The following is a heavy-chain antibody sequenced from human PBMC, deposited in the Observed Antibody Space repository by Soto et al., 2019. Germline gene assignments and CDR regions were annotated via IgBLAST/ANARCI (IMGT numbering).Heavy chain of an antibody. CDR1: GGSFSGYY. CDR3: ARAAPYYDFWSGIRYYYGMDV. D-gene: IGHD3-3*01. CDR2: INQSGST. Sequence: SETLSLTCAVYGGSFSGYYWSWIRQPPGKGLEWIGEINQSGSTNYNPSLKSRVTISVDTSKNQFSLKLSSVTAADTAVYYCARAAPYYDFWSGIRYYYGMDVWGQGTTVTVSS. V-gene: IGHV4-34*01. J-gene: IGHJ6*02.